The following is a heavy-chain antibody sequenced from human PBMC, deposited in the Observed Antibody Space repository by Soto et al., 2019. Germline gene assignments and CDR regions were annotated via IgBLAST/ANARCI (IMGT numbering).Heavy chain of an antibody. CDR3: AREQYYYDSSGYYFDGMDV. CDR1: GGTFRSYA. D-gene: IGHD3-22*01. J-gene: IGHJ6*02. Sequence: SVKVSCKASGGTFRSYAISWVRQAPGQGLEWMGGIIPIFGTSNYAQKFQGRVTITADESTSTAYMELSGLISEDTAVYYCAREQYYYDSSGYYFDGMDVWGQGTTVTVSS. CDR2: IIPIFGTS. V-gene: IGHV1-69*13.